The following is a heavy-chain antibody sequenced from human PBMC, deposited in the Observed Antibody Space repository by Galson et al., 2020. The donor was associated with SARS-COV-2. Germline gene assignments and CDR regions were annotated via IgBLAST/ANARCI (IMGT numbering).Heavy chain of an antibody. D-gene: IGHD3-9*01. V-gene: IGHV1-18*04. J-gene: IGHJ6*02. Sequence: ASVKVSCKASGYTVNKYGISWVRQAPGQGLEWMGWIRADNGNTNYAQKRQGRVTMTTDTSTSTAYMELRSLRSDDTAVYYCERDKGDLVYDILTGYFGYYYFCMDFWCQGTTFTFSS. CDR2: IRADNGNT. CDR1: GYTVNKYG. CDR3: ERDKGDLVYDILTGYFGYYYFCMDF.